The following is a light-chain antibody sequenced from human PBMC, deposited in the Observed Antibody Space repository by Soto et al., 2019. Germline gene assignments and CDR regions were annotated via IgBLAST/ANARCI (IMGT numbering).Light chain of an antibody. CDR3: SSFSSSNTVV. J-gene: IGLJ2*01. V-gene: IGLV2-14*01. CDR2: AVS. Sequence: QSVLTQPASVSGSPGQSITISCTGTSGDVGGYNYVSWYQQHPGKAPKFMIYAVSNRPSGVSNRFSGSKSGNTASLTISGLQAEDEADYYCSSFSSSNTVVFSGGTKLTVL. CDR1: SGDVGGYNY.